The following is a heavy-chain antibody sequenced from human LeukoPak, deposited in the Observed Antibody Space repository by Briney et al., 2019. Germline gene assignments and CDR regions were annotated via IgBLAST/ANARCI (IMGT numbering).Heavy chain of an antibody. V-gene: IGHV3-48*03. CDR2: ISSSGSTI. J-gene: IGHJ4*02. CDR1: GFTFSSYE. D-gene: IGHD3-22*01. CDR3: ARDYYDSSGYYYVSD. Sequence: GGSLRLSCAASGFTFSSYEMNWVRQAPGKGLEGVSYISSSGSTIYYADSVKGRFTISRDNAKNSLYLQMNSLRAEDTAVYYCARDYYDSSGYYYVSDWGQGTLVTVSS.